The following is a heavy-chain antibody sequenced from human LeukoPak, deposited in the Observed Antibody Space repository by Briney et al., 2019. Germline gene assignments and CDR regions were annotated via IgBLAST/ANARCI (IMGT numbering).Heavy chain of an antibody. CDR3: AKGSGWYV. Sequence: GGSLRLSCAASGFTFSNYAMSWVRQAPGKGLEWVSVISGSGGSTEYADSVKGRFTISRDNSKDTLYLQMNSLRAEDTAVYYCAKGSGWYVWGQGTLVTVSS. CDR1: GFTFSNYA. J-gene: IGHJ4*02. D-gene: IGHD6-19*01. CDR2: ISGSGGST. V-gene: IGHV3-23*01.